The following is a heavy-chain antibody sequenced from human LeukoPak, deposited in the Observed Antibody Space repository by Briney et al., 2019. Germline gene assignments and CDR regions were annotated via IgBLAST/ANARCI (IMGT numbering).Heavy chain of an antibody. V-gene: IGHV3-74*01. Sequence: GGSLRLSCAASGFTFSSYWMHWVRHAPGKGLVWVSRIKSDGSTNYADSVKGRFTISRDNAKNTVSLQMNSLRAEDTGVYYCAKDSYYDSSGYADYWGQGTLVTVSS. CDR2: IKSDGST. D-gene: IGHD3-22*01. J-gene: IGHJ4*02. CDR1: GFTFSSYW. CDR3: AKDSYYDSSGYADY.